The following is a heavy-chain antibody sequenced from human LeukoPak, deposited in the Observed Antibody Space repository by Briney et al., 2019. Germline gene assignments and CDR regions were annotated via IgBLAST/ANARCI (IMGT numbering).Heavy chain of an antibody. CDR3: ARGLVYGYSSARDAFDI. Sequence: ASVKVSCKASGYTFTSYGISWVRQAPGQGLEWMGWISAYNGNTNYAQKFQGRVTMTRNTSISTAYMELSSLRSEDTAVYYCARGLVYGYSSARDAFDIWGQGTMVTVSS. CDR1: GYTFTSYG. D-gene: IGHD6-13*01. J-gene: IGHJ3*02. V-gene: IGHV1-18*01. CDR2: ISAYNGNT.